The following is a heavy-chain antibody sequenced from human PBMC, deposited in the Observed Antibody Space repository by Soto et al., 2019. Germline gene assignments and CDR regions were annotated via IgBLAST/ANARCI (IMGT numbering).Heavy chain of an antibody. CDR3: AKDSGYSSGWFNPYYYYGMDV. J-gene: IGHJ6*02. D-gene: IGHD6-19*01. CDR2: ISYDGSNK. CDR1: GFTFSSYG. Sequence: GGSLRLSCAASGFTFSSYGMRWVRQAPGKGLEWVAVISYDGSNKYYADSVKGRFTISRDKSKNTLYLQMNSLRAEDTAVYYCAKDSGYSSGWFNPYYYYGMDVWGQGTTVTVSS. V-gene: IGHV3-30*18.